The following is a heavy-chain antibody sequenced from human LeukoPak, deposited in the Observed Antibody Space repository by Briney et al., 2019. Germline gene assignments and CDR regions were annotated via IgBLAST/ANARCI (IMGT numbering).Heavy chain of an antibody. D-gene: IGHD3-22*01. V-gene: IGHV3-21*01. Sequence: KPGGSLRLSCAASGFTFSSYSMNWVRQAPGKGLEWVSSVSSSSSYIYYAASVKGRFTISRDNAKNSLYLQMNSLRAEDTAVYYCARDSLGGYYSFDYWGQGALVTVSS. J-gene: IGHJ4*02. CDR3: ARDSLGGYYSFDY. CDR2: VSSSSSYI. CDR1: GFTFSSYS.